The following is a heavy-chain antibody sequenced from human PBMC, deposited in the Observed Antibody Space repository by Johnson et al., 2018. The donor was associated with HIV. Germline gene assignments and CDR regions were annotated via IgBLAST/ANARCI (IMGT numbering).Heavy chain of an antibody. D-gene: IGHD3-10*01. CDR2: ISYDGSNK. CDR1: AFTFSNYA. Sequence: QVQLVESGGGVVQPGRSLRLACAASAFTFSNYAMHWVRQAPGKGLEWVAVISYDGSNKYYADSVKGRFTISRDNSKNTLYLQMNSLRVADTAVYYCARDRSLWFRELWPRDAFDGGGQGTMVSGSS. CDR3: ARDRSLWFRELWPRDAFDG. J-gene: IGHJ3*01. V-gene: IGHV3-30*04.